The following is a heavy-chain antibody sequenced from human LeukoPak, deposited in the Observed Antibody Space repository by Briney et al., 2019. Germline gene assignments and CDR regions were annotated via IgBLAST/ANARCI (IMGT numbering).Heavy chain of an antibody. J-gene: IGHJ4*02. CDR1: GGSISSGGYS. CDR3: ASAMVRGVIITH. CDR2: IYHSGST. D-gene: IGHD3-10*01. V-gene: IGHV4-30-2*01. Sequence: SQTLSPTCAVSGGSISSGGYSWSWIPQPPGEGLEWIGYIYHSGSTYYNPSLKSRVTISVVRSKNQFSLKLSSVTAADTAVYYCASAMVRGVIITHWGQGTLVTVS.